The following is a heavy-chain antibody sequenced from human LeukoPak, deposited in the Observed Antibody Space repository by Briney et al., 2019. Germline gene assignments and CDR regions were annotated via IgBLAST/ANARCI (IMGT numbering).Heavy chain of an antibody. V-gene: IGHV3-30*03. CDR2: ISYDGSNK. Sequence: PGRSLRLSCTASGFTFSTYGMHWVRQAPGKGLEWVAFISYDGSNKYYAASVKGRVTISRDNSKNTLYLQMNSLRAEDTALYYCARGRGSFDWLLPLGYWGQGTLVTVSS. CDR1: GFTFSTYG. CDR3: ARGRGSFDWLLPLGY. J-gene: IGHJ4*02. D-gene: IGHD3-9*01.